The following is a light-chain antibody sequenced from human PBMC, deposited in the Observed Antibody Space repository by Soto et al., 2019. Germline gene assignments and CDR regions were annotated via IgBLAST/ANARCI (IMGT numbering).Light chain of an antibody. V-gene: IGKV1-12*01. Sequence: DIQMTQSPSSVSASVGDRVSITCRASQGISSWLAWYQHRPGKAPKLLIYLASNLQSGVPSRFSGSGSGTDFTIPISSLQPEDFATDYCQQSHRFPYTFGHGTKMEIK. J-gene: IGKJ2*01. CDR1: QGISSW. CDR2: LAS. CDR3: QQSHRFPYT.